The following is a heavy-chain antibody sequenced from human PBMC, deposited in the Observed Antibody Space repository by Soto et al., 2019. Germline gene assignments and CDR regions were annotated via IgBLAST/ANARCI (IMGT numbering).Heavy chain of an antibody. Sequence: EVQLVESGGGLIQPGGSLRLSCAASGFSVSNNYMSWVRQAPGKGLEWVSVIWTGGTTSYADSVKGRFTISRDDSKNTLYLQMNSLKTEDTAVYYCTTDFGEFIDYWGQGTLVTVSS. CDR1: GFSVSNNY. CDR3: TTDFGEFIDY. D-gene: IGHD3-10*01. V-gene: IGHV3-53*01. CDR2: IWTGGTT. J-gene: IGHJ4*02.